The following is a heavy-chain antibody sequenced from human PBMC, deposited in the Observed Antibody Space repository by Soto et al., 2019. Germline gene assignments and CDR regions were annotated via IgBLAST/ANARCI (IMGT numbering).Heavy chain of an antibody. D-gene: IGHD3-3*01. CDR3: AKPRSVGESENLQR. J-gene: IGHJ1*01. V-gene: IGHV3-30*18. Sequence: WVSLGRSCAASGFTFSNYGIHWVREGPGKGMEWVAGITYEGSNKYYADSVKGGFSISRDNSKNTVYLQMKSLRAVDTAASYVAKPRSVGESENLQRGGPGTLV. CDR1: GFTFSNYG. CDR2: ITYEGSNK.